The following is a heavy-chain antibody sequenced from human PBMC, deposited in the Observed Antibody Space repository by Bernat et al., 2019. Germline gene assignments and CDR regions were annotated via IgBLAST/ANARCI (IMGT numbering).Heavy chain of an antibody. Sequence: QAQLVESGGGVVQPGRSLRLSCAASGFTFSSYGMHWVRQAPGKGLEWVAVIWHDGSNKYYADSVKGRFTISRDNSKNTLYLQMNTLRAEDTAVYYCARASYSSSFFFDYWGQGTLVTVSS. CDR1: GFTFSSYG. CDR3: ARASYSSSFFFDY. CDR2: IWHDGSNK. D-gene: IGHD6-6*01. J-gene: IGHJ4*02. V-gene: IGHV3-33*01.